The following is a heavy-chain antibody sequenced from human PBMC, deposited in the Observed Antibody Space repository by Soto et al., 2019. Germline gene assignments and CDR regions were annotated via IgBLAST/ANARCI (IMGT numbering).Heavy chain of an antibody. CDR2: INEDGSQE. CDR1: GFIFSTSW. Sequence: GRSLRLSCAASGFIFSTSWMTWVRQAPGKGLEWVAGINEDGSQEYYVDSVKGRFIISRDNARNSLYLQMNSLRAEDTAVYYCARDRAFTCYDYWGQGTVVTVSS. V-gene: IGHV3-7*05. CDR3: ARDRAFTCYDY. D-gene: IGHD2-15*01. J-gene: IGHJ4*02.